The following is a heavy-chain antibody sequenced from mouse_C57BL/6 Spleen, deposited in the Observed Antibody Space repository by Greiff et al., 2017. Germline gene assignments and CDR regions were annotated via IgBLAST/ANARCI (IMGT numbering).Heavy chain of an antibody. CDR2: IYPGGGYT. Sequence: VQVVESGAELVRPGTSVKMSCKASGYTFTNYWIGWAKQRPGHGLEWIGDIYPGGGYTNYNEKFKGKATLTADKSSSTAYMQFSSLTSEDSAIYYCARTPDGNYYFDYWGQGTTLTVSS. CDR3: ARTPDGNYYFDY. D-gene: IGHD2-1*01. CDR1: GYTFTNYW. J-gene: IGHJ2*01. V-gene: IGHV1-63*01.